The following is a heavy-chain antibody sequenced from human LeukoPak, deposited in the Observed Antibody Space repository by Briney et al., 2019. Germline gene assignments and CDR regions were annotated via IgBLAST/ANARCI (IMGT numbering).Heavy chain of an antibody. CDR2: IYTSGST. CDR1: GGSISSGSYY. J-gene: IGHJ3*02. CDR3: ARHPTSLVAFDI. V-gene: IGHV4-61*02. D-gene: IGHD6-6*01. Sequence: PSQTLSLTCTVSGGSISSGSYYWSWIRQPAGKGLEWIGRIYTSGSTNYNPSLKSRVTIFVDTSKNQFSLKLSSVTAADTAVYYCARHPTSLVAFDIWGQGTMVTVSS.